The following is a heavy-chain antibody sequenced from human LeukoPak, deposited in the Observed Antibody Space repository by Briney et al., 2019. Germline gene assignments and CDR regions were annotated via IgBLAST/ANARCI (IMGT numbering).Heavy chain of an antibody. CDR2: ISAYNGNT. CDR1: GYTFTSYG. Sequence: ASVKVSFKASGYTFTSYGISWVRQAPGQGLEWMGWISAYNGNTNYAQKLQSRVTMTTDTSTSTAYTELRSLRSEDTAVYYCARDLWQLRTFDPWGQGTLVTVSS. J-gene: IGHJ5*02. V-gene: IGHV1-18*01. D-gene: IGHD2-15*01. CDR3: ARDLWQLRTFDP.